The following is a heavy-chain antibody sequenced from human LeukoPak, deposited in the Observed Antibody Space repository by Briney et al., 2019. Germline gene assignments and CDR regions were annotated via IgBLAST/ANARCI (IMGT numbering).Heavy chain of an antibody. Sequence: PGGSLRLSCAASGFTFNSYWMNWVRQAPGKGLEWVANIKRDGSEEYYVDSVKGRFTISRDNAKNSLDLQMNSLRVEDTAVYYCARLGPASSGWPESFDYWGQGTLVTVSS. CDR1: GFTFNSYW. J-gene: IGHJ4*02. CDR2: IKRDGSEE. V-gene: IGHV3-7*03. CDR3: ARLGPASSGWPESFDY. D-gene: IGHD6-19*01.